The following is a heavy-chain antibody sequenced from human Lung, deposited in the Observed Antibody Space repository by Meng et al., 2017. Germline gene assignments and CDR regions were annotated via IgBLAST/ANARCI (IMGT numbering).Heavy chain of an antibody. CDR2: INHSGST. J-gene: IGHJ4*02. D-gene: IGHD4-11*01. CDR3: ARGPTTMAHDFDY. CDR1: GGSFSDYY. V-gene: IGHV4-34*01. Sequence: QVQLQQVGAGRLKPSETLSLPCVVSGGSFSDYYWSWIRQPPGKGLEWIGEINHSGSTNYNPSLESRATISVDTSQNNLSLKLSSVTAADSAVYYCARGPTTMAHDFDYWGQGTLVTVSS.